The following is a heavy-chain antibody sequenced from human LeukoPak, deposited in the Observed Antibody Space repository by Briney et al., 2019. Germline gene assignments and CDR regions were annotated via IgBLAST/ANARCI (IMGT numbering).Heavy chain of an antibody. Sequence: SETLSLACTVSGGSISSYYWSWIRQPPGKGLEWIGYIYYSGSTNYNPSLKSRVTISVDTSKNQFSLKLNSVTAADTAMYYCARGGLDFDYWGQGTLVTVSS. J-gene: IGHJ4*02. CDR3: ARGGLDFDY. CDR1: GGSISSYY. V-gene: IGHV4-59*01. CDR2: IYYSGST.